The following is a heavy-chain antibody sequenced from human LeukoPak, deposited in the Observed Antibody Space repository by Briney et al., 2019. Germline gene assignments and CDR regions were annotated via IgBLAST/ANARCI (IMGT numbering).Heavy chain of an antibody. V-gene: IGHV4-34*01. Sequence: SETLSLTCAVYGGSFSGYYWSWIRQPPGKGLEWIGSIYYSGSTYYNPSLKSRVTISVDTSKNQFSLKLSSVTAADTAVYYCARVHHPDGYYYVQVVDYWGQGTLVTVSS. D-gene: IGHD3-22*01. CDR3: ARVHHPDGYYYVQVVDY. CDR2: IYYSGST. J-gene: IGHJ4*02. CDR1: GGSFSGYY.